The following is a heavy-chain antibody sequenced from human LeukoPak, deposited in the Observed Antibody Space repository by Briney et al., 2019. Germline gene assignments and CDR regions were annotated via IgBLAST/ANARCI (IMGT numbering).Heavy chain of an antibody. CDR2: IKQDGSEK. V-gene: IGHV3-7*01. CDR3: ASNDYGDYGRY. J-gene: IGHJ4*02. D-gene: IGHD4-17*01. Sequence: GGSLRLSCAASGFTFSIYWMSWVRQAPGKGLEWVANIKQDGSEKYYVDSVKGQFTISRDNAKNSLYLQMNSLRAEDTAVYYCASNDYGDYGRYWGQGTLVTVSS. CDR1: GFTFSIYW.